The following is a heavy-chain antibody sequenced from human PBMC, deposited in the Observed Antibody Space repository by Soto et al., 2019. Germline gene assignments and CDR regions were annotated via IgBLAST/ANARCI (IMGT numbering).Heavy chain of an antibody. Sequence: VGSLRLSCAASGFTFSSYAMSWVRQAPGKGLEWVSVISGSGGDTYYADSVKGRFTISRDNSKNTLSLQMNSLRAEDTAVYYCAKARGSSTPAPGSYWGQGTLVTVPQ. V-gene: IGHV3-23*01. CDR2: ISGSGGDT. D-gene: IGHD2-2*01. CDR3: AKARGSSTPAPGSY. J-gene: IGHJ1*01. CDR1: GFTFSSYA.